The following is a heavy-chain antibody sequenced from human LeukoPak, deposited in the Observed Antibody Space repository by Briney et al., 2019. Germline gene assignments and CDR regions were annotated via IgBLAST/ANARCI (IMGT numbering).Heavy chain of an antibody. Sequence: SETLSPTCAVYGGSFSGYYWSWIRQPPGKGLEWIGEINHSGSTNYNPSLKSRVTISVDTSKNQFSLKLSSVTAADTAVYYCARGLLYYDFWSGYYIGVAFDIWGQGTMVTVSS. V-gene: IGHV4-34*01. J-gene: IGHJ3*02. CDR2: INHSGST. CDR3: ARGLLYYDFWSGYYIGVAFDI. CDR1: GGSFSGYY. D-gene: IGHD3-3*01.